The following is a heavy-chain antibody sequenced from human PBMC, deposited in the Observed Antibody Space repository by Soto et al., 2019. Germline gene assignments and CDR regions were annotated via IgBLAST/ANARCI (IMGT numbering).Heavy chain of an antibody. CDR2: TNPSGGST. V-gene: IGHV1-46*01. Sequence: ASVKVSCKASGYTFTSYYMHWVRQAPGQGLEWMGITNPSGGSTSYAQKFQGRVTMTRDTSTSTVYMELSSLRSEDTAVYYCARDLTGPYYFDYWGQGTLVTVSS. J-gene: IGHJ4*02. D-gene: IGHD7-27*01. CDR3: ARDLTGPYYFDY. CDR1: GYTFTSYY.